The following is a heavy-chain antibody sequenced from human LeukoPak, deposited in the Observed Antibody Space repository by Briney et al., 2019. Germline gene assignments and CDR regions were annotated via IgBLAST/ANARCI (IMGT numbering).Heavy chain of an antibody. V-gene: IGHV4-4*07. CDR1: GGSISSYY. CDR3: ARVSEWRYCSGGSCPNWFDP. CDR2: TYTSGST. J-gene: IGHJ5*02. D-gene: IGHD2-15*01. Sequence: SETLSLTCTVSGGSISSYYWSWIRQPAGKGLEWIGRTYTSGSTNYNPSLKSRVTMSVDTSKNQFSLKLSSVTAADTAVYYCARVSEWRYCSGGSCPNWFDPWGQGTLVTVSS.